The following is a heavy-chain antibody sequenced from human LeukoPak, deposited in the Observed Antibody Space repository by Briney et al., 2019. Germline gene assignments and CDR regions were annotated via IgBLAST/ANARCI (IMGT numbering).Heavy chain of an antibody. V-gene: IGHV4-59*01. D-gene: IGHD5-12*01. J-gene: IGHJ4*02. CDR2: IYYSGST. Sequence: SETLSLTCTVSGGSITNYYWNWIRQPPGKGLEWIGYIYYSGSTNYNPSLKSRVTISVDTSKNQFSLRLTSVSAADTAVYYCARGFDSKSTYFDYWGQGALLTVSS. CDR1: GGSITNYY. CDR3: ARGFDSKSTYFDY.